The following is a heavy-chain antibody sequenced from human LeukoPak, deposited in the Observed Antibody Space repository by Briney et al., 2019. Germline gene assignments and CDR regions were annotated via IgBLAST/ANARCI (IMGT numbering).Heavy chain of an antibody. CDR2: INPNSGGT. CDR3: ARGLGIAAAAVDP. D-gene: IGHD6-13*01. J-gene: IGHJ5*02. Sequence: ASVKVSCKASGYTFTGYYMHWVRQAPGQGLEWMGWINPNSGGTNYAQKLQGRVTMTTDTSTSTAYMELRSLRSDDTAVYYYARGLGIAAAAVDPWGQGTLVTVSS. CDR1: GYTFTGYY. V-gene: IGHV1-2*02.